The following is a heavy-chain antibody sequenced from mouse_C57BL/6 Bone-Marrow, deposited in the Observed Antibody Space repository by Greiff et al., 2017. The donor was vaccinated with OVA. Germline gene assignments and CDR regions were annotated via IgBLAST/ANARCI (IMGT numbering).Heavy chain of an antibody. D-gene: IGHD1-1*01. CDR3: ARDYYGSSWFAY. Sequence: QVQLQQPGAELVKPGASVKLSCKASGYTFTSYWMHWVKPRPGQGLEWIGMIHPNSGSTNYNEKFKSKATLTVDKSSSTAYMQLSSLTSEDSAVYYCARDYYGSSWFAYWGQGTLVTVSA. CDR2: IHPNSGST. J-gene: IGHJ3*01. V-gene: IGHV1-64*01. CDR1: GYTFTSYW.